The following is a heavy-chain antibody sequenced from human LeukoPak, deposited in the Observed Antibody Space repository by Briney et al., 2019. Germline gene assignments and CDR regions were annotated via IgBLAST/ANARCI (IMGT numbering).Heavy chain of an antibody. CDR1: GFPLRSYA. Sequence: GGSLRLSCAASGFPLRSYAMSWVRQAPGKGLEWVSAISGSGGSTYYADSVKGRFTISRDNSKNTLYLQMNSLRVEDTAVYYCAKDGGMYSSGWYRGAFFDYWGQGTLVAVSS. D-gene: IGHD6-19*01. V-gene: IGHV3-23*01. J-gene: IGHJ4*02. CDR3: AKDGGMYSSGWYRGAFFDY. CDR2: ISGSGGST.